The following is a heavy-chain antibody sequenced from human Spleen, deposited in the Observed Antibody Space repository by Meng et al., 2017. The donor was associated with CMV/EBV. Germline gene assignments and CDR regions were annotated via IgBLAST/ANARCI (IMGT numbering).Heavy chain of an antibody. Sequence: ASVKVSCKASGYSFTSYGVTWVRQAPGLGLEWMGWISTYNGNTHYAQNSQGRVTMTTDTSTTTAYMELRSLTSDDTAVYYCARAGLTIFGVVILDDYWGQGTLVTVSS. CDR1: GYSFTSYG. D-gene: IGHD3-3*01. J-gene: IGHJ4*02. CDR3: ARAGLTIFGVVILDDY. CDR2: ISTYNGNT. V-gene: IGHV1-18*04.